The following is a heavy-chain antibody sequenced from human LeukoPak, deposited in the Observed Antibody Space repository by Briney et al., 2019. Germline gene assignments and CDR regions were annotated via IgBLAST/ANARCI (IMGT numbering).Heavy chain of an antibody. CDR2: TYYRSTWYN. D-gene: IGHD3-10*01. CDR3: ARARTPQLWFGDP. CDR1: GDSVSSSSAA. Sequence: SQTLSLTCAISGDSVSSSSAAWNWIRQSPSRGLEWLGRTYYRSTWYNDYAVSVKSRITINPDTSKNQFSLQLNSVTPEDTAVYYCARARTPQLWFGDPWAQGTLVTVSS. V-gene: IGHV6-1*01. J-gene: IGHJ5*02.